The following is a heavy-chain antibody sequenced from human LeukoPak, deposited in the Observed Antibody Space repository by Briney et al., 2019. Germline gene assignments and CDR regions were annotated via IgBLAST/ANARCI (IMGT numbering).Heavy chain of an antibody. CDR2: MNPNSGNT. D-gene: IGHD6-19*01. J-gene: IGHJ6*02. CDR3: ARGYSSGWYFSGGYYYYGMDV. CDR1: GYTFTSYD. V-gene: IGHV1-8*01. Sequence: ASVTVSCKASGYTFTSYDINWVRQATGQGLEWTGWMNPNSGNTGYAQKFQGRVTMTRNASISTAYMELSSLRSEDTAVYYCARGYSSGWYFSGGYYYYGMDVWGQGTTVTVSS.